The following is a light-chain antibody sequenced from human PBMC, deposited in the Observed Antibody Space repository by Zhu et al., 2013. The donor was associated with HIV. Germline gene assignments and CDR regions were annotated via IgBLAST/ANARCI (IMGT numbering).Light chain of an antibody. Sequence: DIVLTQSPGTLSLSPGERATLSCRASQSVRGDFLAWYQQKPGQAPRVVIYGASSRATGIPDRFSGSGSGTDFTLTISRLQPEDFAIYYCQQYDDPPITFGQGTRLEMK. CDR1: QSVRGDF. V-gene: IGKV3-20*01. J-gene: IGKJ5*01. CDR2: GAS. CDR3: QQYDDPPIT.